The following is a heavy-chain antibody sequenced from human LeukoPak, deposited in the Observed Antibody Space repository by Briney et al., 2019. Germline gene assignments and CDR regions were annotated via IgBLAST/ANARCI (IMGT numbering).Heavy chain of an antibody. CDR2: INAGNDNT. CDR1: GYTFTSYV. Sequence: ASVKVSCKASGYTFTSYVMHWVRQAPGQRPEWMGWINAGNDNTKYSHKFQGRVTITRDTSASTASMELSSLRSEDTAVYYCARGNDILTGYRIMDVWGQGTTVTVSS. J-gene: IGHJ6*02. V-gene: IGHV1-3*01. CDR3: ARGNDILTGYRIMDV. D-gene: IGHD3-9*01.